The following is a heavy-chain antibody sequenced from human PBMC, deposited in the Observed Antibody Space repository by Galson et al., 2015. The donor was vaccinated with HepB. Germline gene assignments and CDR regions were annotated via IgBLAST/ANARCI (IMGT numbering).Heavy chain of an antibody. CDR2: ISPIFGTA. CDR3: ANLDYGDYLGSNAFDI. D-gene: IGHD4-17*01. CDR1: GGTFSSYA. J-gene: IGHJ3*02. V-gene: IGHV1-69*13. Sequence: SVQVSCKASGGTFSSYAISWVRQAPGQGLEWMGGISPIFGTASYAQKFQGRVTITAEESTSTAYMGLSSLRSEDTAVYYCANLDYGDYLGSNAFDIWGQGTMVTVSS.